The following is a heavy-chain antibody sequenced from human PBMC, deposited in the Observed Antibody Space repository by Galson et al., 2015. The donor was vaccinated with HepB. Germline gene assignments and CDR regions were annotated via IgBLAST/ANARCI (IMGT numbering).Heavy chain of an antibody. V-gene: IGHV1-3*01. D-gene: IGHD2-15*01. J-gene: IGHJ4*02. Sequence: SVTVSCKASGYTFTSNAIHWLRQAPGQRLEWMGWLNAGNGNTKYSQKLQGRVTITRDTSASTVYMELSSLGSEDTAVYYCARVVAATSRFGAFDYWGQGTLVTVSS. CDR2: LNAGNGNT. CDR3: ARVVAATSRFGAFDY. CDR1: GYTFTSNA.